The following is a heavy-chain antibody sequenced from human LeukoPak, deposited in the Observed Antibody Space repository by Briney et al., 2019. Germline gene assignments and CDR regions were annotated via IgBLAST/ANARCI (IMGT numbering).Heavy chain of an antibody. J-gene: IGHJ4*02. CDR1: GYTFTGYC. Sequence: ASVKVSCKASGYTFTGYCMHWVRQAPGQGLEWMGWINPNSGGTNYAQKFQGRVTMTRDTSISTAYMELSRLRSDDTAVYYCARDLPRFLYDFWSGYVESGLDYWGQGTLVTVSS. V-gene: IGHV1-2*02. CDR2: INPNSGGT. CDR3: ARDLPRFLYDFWSGYVESGLDY. D-gene: IGHD3-3*01.